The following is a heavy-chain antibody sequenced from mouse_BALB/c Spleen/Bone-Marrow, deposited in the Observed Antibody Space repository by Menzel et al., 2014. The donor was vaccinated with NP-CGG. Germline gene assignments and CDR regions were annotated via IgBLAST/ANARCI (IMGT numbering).Heavy chain of an antibody. V-gene: IGHV1S127*01. Sequence: LVESGAELVKPGASVKMSCKASGYTFTSYWMHWVKQRPGQGLEWIGALDPSDSYTTYNQKFKGKATLTVDTSSNTAYMQLSSLTSEDSAVYYCTRGANPYYYTMDYWGQGTSVTVSS. CDR2: LDPSDSYT. J-gene: IGHJ4*01. CDR1: GYTFTSYW. CDR3: TRGANPYYYTMDY. D-gene: IGHD4-1*01.